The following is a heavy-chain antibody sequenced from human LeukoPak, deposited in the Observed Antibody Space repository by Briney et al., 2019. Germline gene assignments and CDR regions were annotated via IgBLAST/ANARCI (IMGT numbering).Heavy chain of an antibody. J-gene: IGHJ4*02. V-gene: IGHV4-59*12. CDR1: GGSISPFY. CDR2: IYYIGST. D-gene: IGHD3-16*02. CDR3: ARGAAVRLGELSLYDY. Sequence: PSETLSLTCTVSGGSISPFYWNWIRQPPGKGLEWIGYIYYIGSTNYNPSLKSRVTMSVDTSKNQFFLKLSSVTAADTAVYYCARGAAVRLGELSLYDYWGQGTLVTVSS.